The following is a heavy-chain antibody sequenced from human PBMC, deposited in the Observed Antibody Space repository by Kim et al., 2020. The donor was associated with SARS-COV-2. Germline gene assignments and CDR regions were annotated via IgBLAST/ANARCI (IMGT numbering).Heavy chain of an antibody. CDR2: ISYDGSNK. V-gene: IGHV3-30-3*01. J-gene: IGHJ4*02. Sequence: GGSLRLSCAASGFTFSSYAMHWVRQAPGKGLEWVAVISYDGSNKYYADSVKGRFTISRDNSKNTLYLQMNSLRAEDTAVYYCARDRGYSYGRLHSRHFDYWGQGTLVTVSS. CDR1: GFTFSSYA. D-gene: IGHD5-18*01. CDR3: ARDRGYSYGRLHSRHFDY.